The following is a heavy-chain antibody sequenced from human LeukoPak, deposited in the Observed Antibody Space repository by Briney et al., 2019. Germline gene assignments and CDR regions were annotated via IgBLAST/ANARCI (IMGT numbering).Heavy chain of an antibody. D-gene: IGHD5-18*01. V-gene: IGHV4-4*07. CDR2: IYTSGST. CDR3: ARGYSNGYVDY. Sequence: PSETLSLTCIVSGGSINYYYWSWIRQATSKGLGWTGRIYTSGSTNYNPSLKSRITMSVDTSKNQFSLKLSSVTAADTAVYYCARGYSNGYVDYWGQGTLVTVSS. CDR1: GGSINYYY. J-gene: IGHJ4*02.